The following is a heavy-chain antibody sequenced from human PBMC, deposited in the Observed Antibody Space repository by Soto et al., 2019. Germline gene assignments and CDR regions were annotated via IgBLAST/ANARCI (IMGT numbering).Heavy chain of an antibody. D-gene: IGHD5-18*01. CDR1: GGTFSSYA. Sequence: QVQLVQSGAEVKKPGPSVKVSCKASGGTFSSYAISWVRQAPGQGLEWMGGIIPIFGTANYAQKFQGRVTITADESTSTAYMELSSLRSEDTAVYYCARFGYSYGYRPYYYYYYGMDVWGQGTTVTVSS. CDR2: IIPIFGTA. J-gene: IGHJ6*02. V-gene: IGHV1-69*01. CDR3: ARFGYSYGYRPYYYYYYGMDV.